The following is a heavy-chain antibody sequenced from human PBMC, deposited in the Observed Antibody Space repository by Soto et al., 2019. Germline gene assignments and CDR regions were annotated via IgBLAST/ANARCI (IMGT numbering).Heavy chain of an antibody. J-gene: IGHJ5*02. V-gene: IGHV3-23*01. Sequence: PGGSLRLSCAASGFTFSSYAMSWVRQAPGKGLEWVSAISGSGGSTYYADSVKGRFTISRDNSKNTLYLQMNSLRAEDTAVYYCAKDSRFYTFVGPQGQANWFDPWGQGTLVTVSS. CDR3: AKDSRFYTFVGPQGQANWFDP. CDR1: GFTFSSYA. CDR2: ISGSGGST. D-gene: IGHD3-16*01.